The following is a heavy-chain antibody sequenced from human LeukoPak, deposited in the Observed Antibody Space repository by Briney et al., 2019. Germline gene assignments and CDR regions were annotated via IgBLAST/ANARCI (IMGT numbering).Heavy chain of an antibody. V-gene: IGHV3-23*01. D-gene: IGHD3-22*01. CDR1: GITLRNYG. CDR2: ISNSAGAT. Sequence: PGGSLRLSCAASGITLRNYGMSGVGQAPGKGLEWVAGISNSAGATNYADSVKGRFTISRDNRKNTLYLQMNSLRAEDTAVYFCAKRGVVIRVILVGFHKQAYYFDSWGQGALVTVSS. CDR3: AKRGVVIRVILVGFHKQAYYFDS. J-gene: IGHJ4*02.